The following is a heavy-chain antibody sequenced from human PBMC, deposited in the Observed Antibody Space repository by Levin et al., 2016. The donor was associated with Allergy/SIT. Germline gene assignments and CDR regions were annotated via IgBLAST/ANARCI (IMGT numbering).Heavy chain of an antibody. CDR3: ARGRGYCRGVSCYGPALIAEGWERRWFDP. D-gene: IGHD2-15*01. Sequence: SETLSLTCSVSGDSISSSYWSWIRQSPGKGLEWIASIHYTGDTKYNPSLKSRVTMSIDTSKKQFSLNLKSVTAADTAVYYCARGRGYCRGVSCYGPALIAEGWERRWFDPWGQGTLVTASS. J-gene: IGHJ5*02. V-gene: IGHV4-59*12. CDR1: GDSISSSY. CDR2: IHYTGDT.